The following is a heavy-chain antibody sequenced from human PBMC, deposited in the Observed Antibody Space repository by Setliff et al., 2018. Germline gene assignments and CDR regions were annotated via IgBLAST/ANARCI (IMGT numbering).Heavy chain of an antibody. V-gene: IGHV1-18*01. Sequence: ASVKVSCKASGYSFSDYGISWVRQAPGQGLEWMGWINSDNGNTNYARKFQGRVTMTTDTSTSTAHMELRSLRSDDTAVYYVARDLRGSYYQYYYYYMDVWGKGTTVTVSS. D-gene: IGHD1-26*01. CDR2: INSDNGNT. J-gene: IGHJ6*03. CDR3: ARDLRGSYYQYYYYYMDV. CDR1: GYSFSDYG.